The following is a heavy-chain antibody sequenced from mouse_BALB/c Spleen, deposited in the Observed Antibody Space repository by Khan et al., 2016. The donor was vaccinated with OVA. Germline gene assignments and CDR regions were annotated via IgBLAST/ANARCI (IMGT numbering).Heavy chain of an antibody. J-gene: IGHJ2*01. D-gene: IGHD1-1*01. V-gene: IGHV3-2*02. CDR3: ASGNYYGYYFDY. Sequence: SGPGLVKPSQSLSLTCTVTGYSITSGYAWNWIRQFPGNKLEWMGYISYSGVTSYTPSLKSRISITRDTSKNQFFLQLNSVTTEDTATXCSASGNYYGYYFDYWGQGTTLTISS. CDR1: GYSITSGYA. CDR2: ISYSGVT.